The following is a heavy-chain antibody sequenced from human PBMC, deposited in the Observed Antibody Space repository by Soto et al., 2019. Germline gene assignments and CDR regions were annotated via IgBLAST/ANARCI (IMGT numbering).Heavy chain of an antibody. CDR1: GGTFSSYA. Sequence: SVKVSCKASGGTFSSYAISWVRQAPGQGLEWMGGILPIFGTANYAQKGQGRVTITPDESTSTAYMELSSLRSEDTAVYYCAGAGETTVPTEPPVYYYGMDVWGQGTTVTVSS. J-gene: IGHJ6*02. CDR2: ILPIFGTA. CDR3: AGAGETTVPTEPPVYYYGMDV. D-gene: IGHD4-4*01. V-gene: IGHV1-69*13.